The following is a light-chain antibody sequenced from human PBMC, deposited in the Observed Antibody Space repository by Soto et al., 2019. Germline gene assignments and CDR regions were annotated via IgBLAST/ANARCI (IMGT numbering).Light chain of an antibody. Sequence: DIVMTQSPDSLAVSLGERATINCKSSQSVLYSSNNKNYLAWYQQKPGQPPKLLIYWTSTRESGVPDRCSGSGSGTDCTRTISSLQAEDVAVYYCQQYYSTPLTFGQGTKVEIK. CDR3: QQYYSTPLT. V-gene: IGKV4-1*01. CDR2: WTS. J-gene: IGKJ1*01. CDR1: QSVLYSSNNKNY.